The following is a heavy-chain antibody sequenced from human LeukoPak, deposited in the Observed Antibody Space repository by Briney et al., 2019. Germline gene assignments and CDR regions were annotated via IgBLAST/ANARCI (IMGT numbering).Heavy chain of an antibody. J-gene: IGHJ4*02. Sequence: GGSLRLSCAASGFTFSSYAMSWVRQAPGKGLEWVSAISGSGGSTYYADSVKGRFTISRDNSKNTLYLQMNSLRAEDTAVYYCARVGYCSSTSCFKDFDYWGQGTLVTVSS. CDR1: GFTFSSYA. CDR3: ARVGYCSSTSCFKDFDY. CDR2: ISGSGGST. V-gene: IGHV3-23*01. D-gene: IGHD2-2*01.